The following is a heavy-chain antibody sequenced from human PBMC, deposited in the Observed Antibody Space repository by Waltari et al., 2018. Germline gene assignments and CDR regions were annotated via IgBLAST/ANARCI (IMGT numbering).Heavy chain of an antibody. J-gene: IGHJ4*02. CDR2: IPTTSNYI. CDR1: GFTFSIYS. CDR3: ARGSGWNPNFDY. V-gene: IGHV3-21*01. D-gene: IGHD6-19*01. Sequence: EVQLVESGGGLVKPGGSLRLSCAASGFTFSIYSMHWVRQAPGKGSEWVSSIPTTSNYIDVADSVRGRFTISRDNAKNSVFLQMNSLRAEDTAVYYCARGSGWNPNFDYWGQGALVTVSS.